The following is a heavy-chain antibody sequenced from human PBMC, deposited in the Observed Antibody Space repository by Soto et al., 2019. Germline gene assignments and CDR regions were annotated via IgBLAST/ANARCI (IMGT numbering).Heavy chain of an antibody. CDR1: GFTFGDYA. J-gene: IGHJ6*02. D-gene: IGHD3-3*01. CDR2: IRSKAYGGTT. CDR3: TRDSDYYDFWSGYGYYYYGMDV. V-gene: IGHV3-49*03. Sequence: GSLRLSCTASGFTFGDYAMSWFRQAPGKGLEWVGFIRSKAYGGTTEYAASVKGRFTISRDDSKSIAYLQMNSLKTEDTAVYYCTRDSDYYDFWSGYGYYYYGMDVWGQGTTVTVSS.